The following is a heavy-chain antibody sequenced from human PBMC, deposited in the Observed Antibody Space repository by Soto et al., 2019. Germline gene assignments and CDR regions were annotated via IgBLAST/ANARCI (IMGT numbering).Heavy chain of an antibody. V-gene: IGHV3-21*06. J-gene: IGHJ4*02. CDR3: ARECEDLTANFDY. CDR1: GFTFTRYS. Sequence: EVQLVESGGGLVKPGGSLRLSCAASGFTFTRYSMNWVRQAPGKGLEWVSCISSTTNYIYYGDSMKGRFTIARDNAKNSLYLEMNSQRDEDTAVYYCARECEDLTANFDYWCQGTLVTVSS. CDR2: ISSTTNYI.